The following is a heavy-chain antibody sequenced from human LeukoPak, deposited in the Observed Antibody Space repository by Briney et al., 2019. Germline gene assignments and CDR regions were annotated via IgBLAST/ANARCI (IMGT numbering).Heavy chain of an antibody. CDR2: IRSKAYGGTT. CDR1: GFTFGDYA. Sequence: GRSLRLSCTASGFTFGDYAMSWFRRAPGKGLEWVGFIRSKAYGGTTEYAASVKGRFTISRDDSKSIAYLQMNSLKTEDTAVYYCAKADYADYYFDYWGQGSLVTVSS. D-gene: IGHD4-17*01. CDR3: AKADYADYYFDY. V-gene: IGHV3-49*03. J-gene: IGHJ4*02.